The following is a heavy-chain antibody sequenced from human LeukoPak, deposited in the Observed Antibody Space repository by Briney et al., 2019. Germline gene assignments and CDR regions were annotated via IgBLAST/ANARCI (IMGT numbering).Heavy chain of an antibody. CDR1: GGSISSSSYY. D-gene: IGHD6-13*01. Sequence: PSETLSLTCTVSGGSISSSSYYWGWIRQPPGKGLEWIGSIYYSGSTYYNPSLKSRVTISVDTSKNQFSLKLSSVTAADTAVYYCARPGAAAADSLYYYYYMDVWGKGTTVTVSS. J-gene: IGHJ6*03. CDR3: ARPGAAAADSLYYYYYMDV. V-gene: IGHV4-39*01. CDR2: IYYSGST.